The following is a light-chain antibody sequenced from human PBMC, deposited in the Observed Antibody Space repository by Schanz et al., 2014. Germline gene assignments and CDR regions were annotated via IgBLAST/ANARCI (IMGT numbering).Light chain of an antibody. CDR1: SSDVGGYNF. CDR2: DVN. J-gene: IGLJ1*01. V-gene: IGLV2-14*01. CDR3: SSYTSRNTRV. Sequence: QSALTQPASVSGSPGQSITISCTGTSSDVGGYNFVSWYQQHPGKAPKLMIHDVNIRPSGVPDRFSGSKSGNTASLTISGLQAEDEADYYCSSYTSRNTRVFGTGTKLTVL.